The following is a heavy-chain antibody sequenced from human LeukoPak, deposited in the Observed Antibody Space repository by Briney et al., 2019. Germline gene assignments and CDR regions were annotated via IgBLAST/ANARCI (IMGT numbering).Heavy chain of an antibody. V-gene: IGHV4-4*07. J-gene: IGHJ4*02. CDR3: ARTFRESYYDFWSGYSTLDY. CDR2: IYTSGST. Sequence: SETLSLTCTVSRGSISSYYWSWIRQPAGKGLEWIGRIYTSGSTNYNPSLKSRVTISVDTSKNQFSLKLSSVTAADTAVYYCARTFRESYYDFWSGYSTLDYWGQGTLVTVSS. D-gene: IGHD3-3*01. CDR1: RGSISSYY.